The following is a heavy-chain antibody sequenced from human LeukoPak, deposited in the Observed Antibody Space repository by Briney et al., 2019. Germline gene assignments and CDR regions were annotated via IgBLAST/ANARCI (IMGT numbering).Heavy chain of an antibody. Sequence: PSETLSLTCTVSGGSISSYYWSWIRQPPGKGLEWIGFIYYSGNTDYNLSLKSRVTISVDTSKNQFSLKLSSVTAADTAVYFCARSRYSGYHFDYWGQGTLVTVSS. CDR3: ARSRYSGYHFDY. CDR1: GGSISSYY. D-gene: IGHD5-12*01. V-gene: IGHV4-59*01. CDR2: IYYSGNT. J-gene: IGHJ4*02.